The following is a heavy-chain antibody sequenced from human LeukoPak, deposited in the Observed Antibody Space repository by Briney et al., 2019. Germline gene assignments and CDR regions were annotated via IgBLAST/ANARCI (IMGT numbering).Heavy chain of an antibody. CDR1: GFTFSSYW. CDR3: AKSPDGYNWNAGY. J-gene: IGHJ4*02. V-gene: IGHV3-7*03. D-gene: IGHD1-1*01. Sequence: PGGSLRLSCAASGFTFSSYWMSWVRQAPGKGLEWVANIKQDGSEKYYVDSVKGRFTISRDNSKNTLYLQMNSLRAEDTAVYYCAKSPDGYNWNAGYWGQGTLVTVSS. CDR2: IKQDGSEK.